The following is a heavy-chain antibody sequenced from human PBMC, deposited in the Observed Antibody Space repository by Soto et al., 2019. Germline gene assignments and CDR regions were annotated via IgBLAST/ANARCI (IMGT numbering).Heavy chain of an antibody. D-gene: IGHD3-10*01. CDR3: ARDEPDTGEGFDI. Sequence: QVQLQESGPGLVKPSETLCLTCSVSGASMNTYFWSWIRQPAGKGLEWIGRVYTSGTTNYNPSLKSRVTMSVDTSKKQVSLKLISLTAADTGLYYCARDEPDTGEGFDIWGQGTMVTVSS. J-gene: IGHJ3*02. CDR1: GASMNTYF. CDR2: VYTSGTT. V-gene: IGHV4-4*07.